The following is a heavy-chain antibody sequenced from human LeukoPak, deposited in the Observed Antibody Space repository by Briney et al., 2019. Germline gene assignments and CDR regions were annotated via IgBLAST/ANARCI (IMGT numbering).Heavy chain of an antibody. CDR1: GYTFTSYA. J-gene: IGHJ4*02. D-gene: IGHD3-10*01. V-gene: IGHV7-4-1*02. CDR3: ARAFQNYYGSGSYDFLLFDY. Sequence: GASVKVSCKASGYTFTSYAMNWVRQAPGQGLEWMGWINTNTGNPTYAQGFTGRFVFSLDTSVSTAYLQISSLKAEDTAVYYCARAFQNYYGSGSYDFLLFDYWGQGTLVTVSS. CDR2: INTNTGNP.